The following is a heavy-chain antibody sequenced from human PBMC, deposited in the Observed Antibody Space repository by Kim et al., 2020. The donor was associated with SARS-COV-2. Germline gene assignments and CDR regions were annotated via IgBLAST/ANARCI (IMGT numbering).Heavy chain of an antibody. D-gene: IGHD1-26*01. V-gene: IGHV3-30*07. Sequence: SVKGRFTSSRDNSKNTMYLQMNGLRAEDTAVYYCARDRGGSYYYYYGMDVWGQGTTVTVSS. J-gene: IGHJ6*02. CDR3: ARDRGGSYYYYYGMDV.